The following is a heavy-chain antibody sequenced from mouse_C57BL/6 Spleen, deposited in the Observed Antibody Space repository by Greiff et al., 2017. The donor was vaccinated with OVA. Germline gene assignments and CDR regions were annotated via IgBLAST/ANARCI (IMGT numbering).Heavy chain of an antibody. CDR1: GFNIKDYY. CDR2: IDPEDDET. J-gene: IGHJ2*01. V-gene: IGHV14-2*01. CDR3: ASPYYGSSYDYFDY. Sequence: EVQLQQSGAELVKPGASVKLSCTASGFNIKDYYMHWVKQRTEQGLEWIGRIDPEDDETKYAPKFQGKATITADTSSNTAYLQLSSLTSEDTAVYYCASPYYGSSYDYFDYWGQGTTLTVSS. D-gene: IGHD1-1*01.